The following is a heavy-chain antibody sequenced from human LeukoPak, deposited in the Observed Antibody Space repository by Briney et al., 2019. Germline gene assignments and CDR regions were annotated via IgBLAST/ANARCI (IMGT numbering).Heavy chain of an antibody. D-gene: IGHD2-15*01. CDR3: ARDGVVAATDDAFDI. Sequence: SETLSLTCTVSGGSISSYYWSWIRQPPGKGLEWIGYIYYSGSTNYNPSLKGRVTISVDTSKNQFSLKLSSVTAADTAVYYCARDGVVAATDDAFDIWGQGTMVTVSS. CDR2: IYYSGST. J-gene: IGHJ3*02. CDR1: GGSISSYY. V-gene: IGHV4-59*01.